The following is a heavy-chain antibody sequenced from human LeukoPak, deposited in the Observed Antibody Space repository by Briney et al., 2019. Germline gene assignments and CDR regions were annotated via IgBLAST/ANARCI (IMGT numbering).Heavy chain of an antibody. CDR3: AKVGIQLYYFDY. V-gene: IGHV3-23*01. D-gene: IGHD5-18*01. J-gene: IGHJ4*02. CDR1: GFTFSSYA. CDR2: ISGSGGST. Sequence: GGSLRLSCAASGFTFSSYAMSWVRQAPGKGLEWVSAISGSGGSTYYADSVKGRFTISRDNSKNTPYLQMNSLRAEDTAVYYCAKVGIQLYYFDYWGQGTLVTVSS.